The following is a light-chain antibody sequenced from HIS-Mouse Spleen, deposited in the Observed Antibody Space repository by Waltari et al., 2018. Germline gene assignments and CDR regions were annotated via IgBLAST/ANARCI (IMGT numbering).Light chain of an antibody. Sequence: SYELTQPPSVSVSPGHTARLTCSGDALPKKYAYWYQQKSGQAPVLGIYEDSKRPSGIPEGFSGSSSGTMATLTISGAQVEDEADYYCYSTDSSGNHRVFGGGTKLTVL. CDR3: YSTDSSGNHRV. V-gene: IGLV3-10*01. CDR1: ALPKKY. CDR2: EDS. J-gene: IGLJ2*01.